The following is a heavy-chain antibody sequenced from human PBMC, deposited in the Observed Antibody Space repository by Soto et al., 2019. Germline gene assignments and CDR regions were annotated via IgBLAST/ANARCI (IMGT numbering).Heavy chain of an antibody. D-gene: IGHD6-13*01. CDR1: GGSFSGYY. J-gene: IGHJ4*02. V-gene: IGHV4-34*01. Sequence: QVQLQQWGAGLLKPSETLSLTCAVYGGSFSGYYWSWIRQPPGKGQEWIGEINQSGSTNYNPPLXXRXXISVDTSQNQFSLKLSSVTAADTAVYYCARTYSSSWSHFDYWGQGTLVTVSS. CDR2: INQSGST. CDR3: ARTYSSSWSHFDY.